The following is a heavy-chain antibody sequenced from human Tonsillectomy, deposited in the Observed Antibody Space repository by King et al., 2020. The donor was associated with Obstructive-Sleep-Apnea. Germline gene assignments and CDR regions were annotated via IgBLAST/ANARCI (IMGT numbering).Heavy chain of an antibody. D-gene: IGHD1-14*01. CDR2: IGTACET. Sequence: VQLVQSGGGLVQPGGSLRLSCAASGFTFSIYDIHWGRQATGKGLELVSAIGTACETYYPCSVKGRFTISRENAKNSLYLQMNSLRAGDTAVYYCARDRGGTLDYWGQGTLVTVSS. J-gene: IGHJ4*02. CDR3: ARDRGGTLDY. CDR1: GFTFSIYD. V-gene: IGHV3-13*04.